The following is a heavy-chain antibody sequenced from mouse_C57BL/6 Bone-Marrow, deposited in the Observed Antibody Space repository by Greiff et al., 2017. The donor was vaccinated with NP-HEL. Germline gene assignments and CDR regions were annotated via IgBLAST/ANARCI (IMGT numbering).Heavy chain of an antibody. V-gene: IGHV1-74*01. J-gene: IGHJ3*01. Sequence: VQLQQPGAELVKPGASVKVSCKASGYTFTSYGMHWVKQRPGQGLEWIGRIHPSDNDTNYNQKFKGKATLTVDKSPSTAYMQLSSRTTEDSEVNYCAIGRGFADWGQGTLVTVSA. CDR2: IHPSDNDT. CDR1: GYTFTSYG. CDR3: AIGRGFAD.